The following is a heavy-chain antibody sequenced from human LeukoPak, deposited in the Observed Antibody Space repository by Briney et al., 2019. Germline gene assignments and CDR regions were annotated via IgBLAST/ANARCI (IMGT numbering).Heavy chain of an antibody. J-gene: IGHJ4*02. CDR2: TYYRSKWYN. V-gene: IGHV6-1*01. Sequence: SQTLSLTCAISGDSVSSNSAAWNWMRQSPSRGLEWLGRTYYRSKWYNDSAVFVKSRITINPDTSKNQFSLQLNSVTPVDTAVYYCARVVRGVIDYWGQGTLVTVSS. D-gene: IGHD3-10*01. CDR1: GDSVSSNSAA. CDR3: ARVVRGVIDY.